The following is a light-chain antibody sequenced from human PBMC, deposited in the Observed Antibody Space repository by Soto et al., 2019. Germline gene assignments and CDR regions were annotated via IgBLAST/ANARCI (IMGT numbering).Light chain of an antibody. CDR3: QQYDSSVT. CDR2: GAS. V-gene: IGKV3-20*01. Sequence: EIVLTQSPGSLSLSPGERATLSCRASQSVDSRFFAWYQQRPGQAPRLLIYGASRRATGIPDRFTGSGSGTDFPITISGLEPEDFALYYCQQYDSSVTFGLGTEVEIK. J-gene: IGKJ1*01. CDR1: QSVDSRF.